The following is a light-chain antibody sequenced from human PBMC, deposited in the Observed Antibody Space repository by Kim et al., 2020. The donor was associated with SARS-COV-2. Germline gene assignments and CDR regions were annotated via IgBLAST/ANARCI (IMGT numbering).Light chain of an antibody. CDR3: QQYGSSPGT. J-gene: IGKJ1*01. V-gene: IGKV3-20*01. CDR2: GAS. Sequence: EIVLTHSPGTLSLSPGERATLSCRASQSVSNNYLAWYQQKPGQAPRLLIYGASTRATGIPDRFRGSGSGTDFTLTISRLEPEDFAMYYCQQYGSSPGTFGQGTKVDIK. CDR1: QSVSNNY.